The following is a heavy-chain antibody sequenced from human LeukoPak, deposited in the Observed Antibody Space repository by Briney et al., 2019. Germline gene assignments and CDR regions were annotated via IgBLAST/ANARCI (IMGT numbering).Heavy chain of an antibody. Sequence: PSETLSLTCSVSGGSISDYYWTWIRQPAGKGLEWIGRINASGTTRYNPSLKSRLAISVDTSKNQFSLKLNSVTAADTAVYYCARMPGPSTYYYDSSGRERYFDYWGQGTLVTVSS. J-gene: IGHJ4*02. D-gene: IGHD3-22*01. CDR3: ARMPGPSTYYYDSSGRERYFDY. CDR2: INASGTT. V-gene: IGHV4-4*07. CDR1: GGSISDYY.